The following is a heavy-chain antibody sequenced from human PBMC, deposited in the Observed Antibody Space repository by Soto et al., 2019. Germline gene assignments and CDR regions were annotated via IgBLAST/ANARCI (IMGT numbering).Heavy chain of an antibody. CDR3: ARHAGRWLRLTD. D-gene: IGHD5-12*01. CDR1: GGSIRSSY. CDR2: IYDSGST. V-gene: IGHV4-59*08. J-gene: IGHJ4*02. Sequence: SGTLSLTCAVSGGSIRSSYWSWIRQPPGKGLEWIGYIYDSGSTNYNPSLKSRVTISVDTSQNQFSLKLSSVTAADTAVYYCARHAGRWLRLTDWGQGTLVTVSS.